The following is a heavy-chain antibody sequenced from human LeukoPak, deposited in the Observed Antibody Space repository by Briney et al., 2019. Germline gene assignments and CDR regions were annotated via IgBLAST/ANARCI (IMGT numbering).Heavy chain of an antibody. V-gene: IGHV3-53*01. CDR3: ARDSDSTGYIYFDY. J-gene: IGHJ4*02. CDR1: GFTVSSNY. Sequence: QPGGSLRLSCAASGFTVSSNYMSWVRQAPGKGLEWVSVIYSGGSTYYADSVKGRFTISRDNSKNTLYLQMNSLRAEDTAVYYCARDSDSTGYIYFDYWGQGTLVTVSS. D-gene: IGHD3-22*01. CDR2: IYSGGST.